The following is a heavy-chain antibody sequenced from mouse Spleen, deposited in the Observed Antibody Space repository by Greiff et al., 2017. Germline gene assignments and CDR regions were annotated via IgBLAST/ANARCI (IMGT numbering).Heavy chain of an antibody. CDR3: ARDYGYYFDY. Sequence: QVQLQQSGAELARPGASVKLSCKASGYTFTSYWMQWVKQRPGQGLEWIGAIYPGDGDTRYTQKFKGKATLTADKSSSTADMQLSSLASEDSAVYYCARDYGYYFDYWGQGTTLTVSS. V-gene: IGHV1-87*01. J-gene: IGHJ2*01. CDR1: GYTFTSYW. D-gene: IGHD1-2*01. CDR2: IYPGDGDT.